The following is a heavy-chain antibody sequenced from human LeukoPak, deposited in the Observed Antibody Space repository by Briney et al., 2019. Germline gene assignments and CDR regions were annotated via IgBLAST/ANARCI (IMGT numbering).Heavy chain of an antibody. CDR2: IYYSGST. CDR3: ARVVVAANGYDAFDI. CDR1: GGSISSYY. Sequence: SETLSLTCTVSGGSISSYYWSWIRQPPGKGLEWIGYIYYSGSTNYNPSLKSRVTISVDTSKNQFSLKLSSVTAADTAVYYCARVVVAANGYDAFDIWGQGTMVTVSS. J-gene: IGHJ3*02. D-gene: IGHD2-15*01. V-gene: IGHV4-59*01.